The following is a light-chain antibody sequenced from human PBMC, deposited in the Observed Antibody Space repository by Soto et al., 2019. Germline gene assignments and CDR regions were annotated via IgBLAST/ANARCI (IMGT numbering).Light chain of an antibody. CDR3: QQYRTSRLT. Sequence: EIVLTQSPGTLSLSPGERATLSCRASQSVTSSYLAWYQQKPGQAPRLLISGASSRATGIPDRFSGSGSGTDCTLTFIRLEPEDLAVYYCQQYRTSRLTFGGGTKVQIK. J-gene: IGKJ4*02. V-gene: IGKV3-20*01. CDR2: GAS. CDR1: QSVTSSY.